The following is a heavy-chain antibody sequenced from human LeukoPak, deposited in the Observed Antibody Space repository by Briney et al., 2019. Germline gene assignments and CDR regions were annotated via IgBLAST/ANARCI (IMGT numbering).Heavy chain of an antibody. Sequence: SVKVSCKASGGTFNSYAISWVRQAPGQGLEWMGGIIPIFGTANYAQKFQGRVTITTDESTSTAYMELSGLRSEDTAVYYCAMGGYDMAFDYWGQGTLVTVSS. CDR1: GGTFNSYA. CDR3: AMGGYDMAFDY. J-gene: IGHJ4*02. CDR2: IIPIFGTA. V-gene: IGHV1-69*05. D-gene: IGHD5-12*01.